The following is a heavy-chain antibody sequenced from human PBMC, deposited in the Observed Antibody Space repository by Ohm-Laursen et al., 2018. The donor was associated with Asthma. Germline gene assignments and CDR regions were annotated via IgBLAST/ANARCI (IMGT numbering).Heavy chain of an antibody. D-gene: IGHD3-3*01. V-gene: IGHV1-46*01. CDR2: INPSGGST. J-gene: IGHJ6*02. CDR1: GYTFTSYY. CDR3: ARTSDFWSGYYPPYYYYGMDV. Sequence: ASVKVSCKASGYTFTSYYMHWVRQAPGQGLEWMGIINPSGGSTSYAQKFQGRVTMTRDTSTSTIYMELSSLRSEDTAVYYCARTSDFWSGYYPPYYYYGMDVWGQGTTVTVSS.